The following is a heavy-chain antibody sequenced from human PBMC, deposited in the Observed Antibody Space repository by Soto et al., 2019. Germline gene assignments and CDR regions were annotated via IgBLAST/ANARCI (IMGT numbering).Heavy chain of an antibody. Sequence: QVQLQESGPGLVKPSQTLSLTCTVSGGSISSGGYFWSWIRQHPGKGLEWIGDINYSGSTYSNPSLKSRVTISVDTSKNPCSLKLSSVTAADTAVYYCARDILLWFGELPPRAHDAFDIWGQGTMVTVSS. D-gene: IGHD3-10*01. CDR1: GGSISSGGYF. CDR3: ARDILLWFGELPPRAHDAFDI. J-gene: IGHJ3*02. V-gene: IGHV4-31*03. CDR2: INYSGST.